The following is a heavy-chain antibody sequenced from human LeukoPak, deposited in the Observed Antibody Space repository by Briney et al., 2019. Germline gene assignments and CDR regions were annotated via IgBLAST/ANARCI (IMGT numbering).Heavy chain of an antibody. J-gene: IGHJ6*02. CDR2: INHSGRT. V-gene: IGHV4-34*01. D-gene: IGHD3-3*01. CDR1: GGSFRGYY. Sequence: SETLSLTCAVCGGSFRGYYWSWMRQPPGKGLEWVGEINHSGRTNYTPSLKRRVTISVDTSKNQFSLKLSSVTAADTAVYYCARGSLGFFNYYGMDVWGQGTTVTVSS. CDR3: ARGSLGFFNYYGMDV.